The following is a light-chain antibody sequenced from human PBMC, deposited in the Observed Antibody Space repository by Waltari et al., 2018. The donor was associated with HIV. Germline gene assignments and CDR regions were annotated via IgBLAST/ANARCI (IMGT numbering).Light chain of an antibody. J-gene: IGLJ2*01. CDR3: CSYAGRSTLEV. CDR1: RSDVGAYNL. V-gene: IGLV2-23*02. CDR2: EVN. Sequence: SALTQPASVSGSPGQSITISCPGTRSDVGAYNLVSWYQQHPGKAPKFIIYEVNKRPSEVSIRFSGSKSGNTASLTISGLQAEDEADYYCCSYAGRSTLEVFGGGTKVTVL.